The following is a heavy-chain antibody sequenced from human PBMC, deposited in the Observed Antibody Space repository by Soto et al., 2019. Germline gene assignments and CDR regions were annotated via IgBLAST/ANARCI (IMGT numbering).Heavy chain of an antibody. J-gene: IGHJ3*01. Sequence: EVQLLESGGGLVQPGGSLRLSCAASGFTVSDYDMGWVRQAPGKGLEWVSLIRGDGGATYHADSVAGRLTISRDTSENTVYLQMNSLRAEDTALYYCAKDRRGGEYPAFDLWGQGTMVTVSS. V-gene: IGHV3-23*01. D-gene: IGHD2-21*01. CDR1: GFTVSDYD. CDR2: IRGDGGAT. CDR3: AKDRRGGEYPAFDL.